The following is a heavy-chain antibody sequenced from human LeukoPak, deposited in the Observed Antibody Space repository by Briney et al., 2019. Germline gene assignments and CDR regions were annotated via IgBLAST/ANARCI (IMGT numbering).Heavy chain of an antibody. V-gene: IGHV3-23*01. D-gene: IGHD3-10*01. CDR1: GFTFSSYA. CDR2: VSGGGGTT. CDR3: VRGITMFQH. Sequence: GGSLRLSCAASGFTFSSYAMSWVRQAPGKGLEWVSTVSGGGGTTYYADSVKGRFTISRDNSRNTLFLQMNSLRAEDTAIYYCVRGITMFQHWGQGTLVTVSS. J-gene: IGHJ1*01.